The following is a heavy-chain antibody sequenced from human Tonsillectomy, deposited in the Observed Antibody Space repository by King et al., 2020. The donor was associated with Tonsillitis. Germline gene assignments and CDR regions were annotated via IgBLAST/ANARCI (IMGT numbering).Heavy chain of an antibody. D-gene: IGHD2-8*01. V-gene: IGHV4-61*02. Sequence: VQLQESGPGLVKPSQTLSLTCTVSGGSISSGSYYWSWIRQPAGKGLEWIGRINTSGSTNYNTSLKSRVTMSLDTSKNQFSLRLSSVTAADTAVYYCARDGYCTNGICYTYWIDPWGQGTLVTVSS. CDR2: INTSGST. CDR3: ARDGYCTNGICYTYWIDP. CDR1: GGSISSGSYY. J-gene: IGHJ5*02.